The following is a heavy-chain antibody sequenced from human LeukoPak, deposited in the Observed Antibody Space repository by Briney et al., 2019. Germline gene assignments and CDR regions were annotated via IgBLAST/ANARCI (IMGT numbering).Heavy chain of an antibody. D-gene: IGHD6-13*01. V-gene: IGHV3-21*01. CDR1: GFTFSSYS. CDR2: ISSSSSYI. CDR3: ARIGIAAADFDY. Sequence: PGGSLRLSCAASGFTFSSYSMNWVRRAPGKGLEWVSSISSSSSYIYYADSVKGRFTISRDNAKNSLYLQMNSLRAEDTAVYYCARIGIAAADFDYWGQGTLVTVSS. J-gene: IGHJ4*02.